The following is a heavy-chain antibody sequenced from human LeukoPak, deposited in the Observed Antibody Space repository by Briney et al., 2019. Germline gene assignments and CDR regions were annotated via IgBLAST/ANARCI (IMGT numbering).Heavy chain of an antibody. CDR1: GFTFSSYA. CDR3: AKDFGRAVDYVWGSYRYPSLGY. V-gene: IGHV3-23*01. D-gene: IGHD3-16*02. J-gene: IGHJ4*02. Sequence: PGGSLRLSCAASGFTFSSYAMSWVRQAPGKGLEWVSAISGSGGSTYYADSVKGRFTISGGNSKNTLYLQMNSLRAEDTAVYYCAKDFGRAVDYVWGSYRYPSLGYWGQGTLVTVSS. CDR2: ISGSGGST.